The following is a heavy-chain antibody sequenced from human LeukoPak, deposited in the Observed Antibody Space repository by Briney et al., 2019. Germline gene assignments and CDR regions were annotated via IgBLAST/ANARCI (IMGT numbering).Heavy chain of an antibody. Sequence: GGSLRLSCAASGFTFSSYAMNWVRQAPGKGLEWVSSISDSSTYIYYADSVKGRFTISRDNAKDSLYLQMNSLRAEDTAVYYCARVPRGGYSGYGGIDYWGQGTLVTVSS. CDR3: ARVPRGGYSGYGGIDY. CDR2: ISDSSTYI. CDR1: GFTFSSYA. D-gene: IGHD5-12*01. V-gene: IGHV3-21*01. J-gene: IGHJ4*02.